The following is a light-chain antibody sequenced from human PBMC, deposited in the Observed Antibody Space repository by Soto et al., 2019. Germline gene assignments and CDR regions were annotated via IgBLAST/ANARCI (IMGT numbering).Light chain of an antibody. CDR3: QHRSNWPRT. CDR1: QSVCTY. CDR2: DAS. J-gene: IGKJ2*01. Sequence: EIVLTQSPATLSLSPEERATLSCRASQSVCTYLAWYQQNPGQAPLLLVYDASIRTTGNPASFSGRGSGTYVTLPISSIEPEDFAVYYCQHRSNWPRTFGQGTKLE. V-gene: IGKV3-11*01.